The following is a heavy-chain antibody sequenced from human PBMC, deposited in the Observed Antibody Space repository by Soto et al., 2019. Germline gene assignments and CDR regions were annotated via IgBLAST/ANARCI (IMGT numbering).Heavy chain of an antibody. CDR1: GGSISSYY. Sequence: QVQLQGSGPGLVKPSETLSLTGTVSGGSISSYYWSWIRQRPGKGLEWIGYIYYSGSTNYNPSLKSRLTISVDTSKNQFSLKLSAVTAADTAVYYCARFRRKAAGTNYDYWGQGTLVTVSS. CDR2: IYYSGST. CDR3: ARFRRKAAGTNYDY. J-gene: IGHJ4*02. D-gene: IGHD6-13*01. V-gene: IGHV4-59*01.